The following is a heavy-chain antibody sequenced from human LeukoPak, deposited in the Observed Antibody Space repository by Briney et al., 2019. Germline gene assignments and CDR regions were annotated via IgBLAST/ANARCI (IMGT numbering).Heavy chain of an antibody. D-gene: IGHD3-10*01. V-gene: IGHV3-7*01. Sequence: PGGSLRLSCAASGLTFSDYWMTWVRQAPGKGLEWVANIKHDGSEKYYVDSVKGRFTISRDNAKNSLFLQMNSLRAEDTAVYYCASALWFGELCFGNWGQGTLVTVSS. CDR2: IKHDGSEK. CDR1: GLTFSDYW. J-gene: IGHJ4*02. CDR3: ASALWFGELCFGN.